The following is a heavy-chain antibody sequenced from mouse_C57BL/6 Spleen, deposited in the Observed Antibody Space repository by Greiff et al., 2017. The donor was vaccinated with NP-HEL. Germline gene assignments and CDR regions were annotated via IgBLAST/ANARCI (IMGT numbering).Heavy chain of an antibody. D-gene: IGHD2-5*01. J-gene: IGHJ4*01. CDR2: ISSGSSTI. Sequence: EVKLMESGGGLVKPGGSLKLSCAASGFTFSDYGMHWVRQAPEEGLEWVAYISSGSSTIHYADTVKGRFTISRDNAKNTLFLQMTSLRSEDTAMYYCARGAYYSNLYAMDYWGQGTSVTVSS. CDR3: ARGAYYSNLYAMDY. V-gene: IGHV5-17*01. CDR1: GFTFSDYG.